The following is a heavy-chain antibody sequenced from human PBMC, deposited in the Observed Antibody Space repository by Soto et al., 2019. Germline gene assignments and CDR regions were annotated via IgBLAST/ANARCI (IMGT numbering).Heavy chain of an antibody. CDR2: IYWDDDK. CDR3: ADAGVYDSLVLEL. V-gene: IGHV2-5*02. D-gene: IGHD5-12*01. J-gene: IGHJ4*02. Sequence: PAHALTLKCEYPGCPRSITHMGVAWIRQPPGKALEWLALIYWDDDKRYSPSLKDRLAISKDTSSNQVVLTITNMDPGDTSTYYCADAGVYDSLVLELWGQGSLVTVSS. CDR1: GCPRSITHMG.